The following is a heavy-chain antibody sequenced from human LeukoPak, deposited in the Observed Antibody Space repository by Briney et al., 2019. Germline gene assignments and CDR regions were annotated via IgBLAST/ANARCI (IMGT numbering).Heavy chain of an antibody. V-gene: IGHV1-18*01. CDR3: ARWYTGSSGYYCDY. D-gene: IGHD3-22*01. CDR1: GYTFTSYG. Sequence: EASVKVSCKASGYTFTSYGISWVRQAPGQGLGWMGWISAYNGNTNYAQKLQGRVTMTTDTSTSTAYMELRSLRSDDTAVYYCARWYTGSSGYYCDYWGQGTLVTVSS. CDR2: ISAYNGNT. J-gene: IGHJ4*02.